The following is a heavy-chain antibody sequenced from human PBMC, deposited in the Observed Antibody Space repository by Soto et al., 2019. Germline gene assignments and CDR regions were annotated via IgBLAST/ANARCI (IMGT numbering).Heavy chain of an antibody. CDR1: GGTFSSDA. Sequence: QVQLVQAGAEVKKPGSSVEVSCKAYGGTFSSDAISWVRQAPGQGLEWMGGIIPIFGTANYSQKFQGRVTTTADESTSTAYMELSSLSSEDTAVYYCARDWIVGATKDWFDPWGQGPLVTVSS. CDR2: IIPIFGTA. V-gene: IGHV1-69*01. J-gene: IGHJ5*02. CDR3: ARDWIVGATKDWFDP. D-gene: IGHD1-26*01.